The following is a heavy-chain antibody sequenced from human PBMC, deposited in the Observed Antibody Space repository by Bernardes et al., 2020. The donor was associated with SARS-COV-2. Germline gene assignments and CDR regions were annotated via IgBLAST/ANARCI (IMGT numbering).Heavy chain of an antibody. CDR1: GFTFSSYA. CDR2: ISGSGGST. V-gene: IGHV3-23*01. Sequence: GGSLRLSCAASGFTFSSYAMSWVRQAPGKGLEWVSAISGSGGSTYYADSVKGRFTISRDNSKNTLYLQMNSLRAEDTAVYYCARKGGNYDFWSGQSYYFDYWGQGTLVTVSS. J-gene: IGHJ4*02. CDR3: ARKGGNYDFWSGQSYYFDY. D-gene: IGHD3-3*01.